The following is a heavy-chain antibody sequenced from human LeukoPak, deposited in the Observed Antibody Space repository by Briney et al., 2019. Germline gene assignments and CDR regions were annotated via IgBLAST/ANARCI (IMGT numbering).Heavy chain of an antibody. CDR3: ATDPSFGTTVVTQFDY. CDR2: FDPEDGET. CDR1: GYTLTELS. J-gene: IGHJ4*02. D-gene: IGHD4-23*01. V-gene: IGHV1-24*01. Sequence: GASVTVSCKVSGYTLTELSMHWVRQAPGKGLEWMGGFDPEDGETIYAQKFQGRVTMTEDTSTDTAYMELSSLRSEDTAVYYCATDPSFGTTVVTQFDYWGQGTLVTVSS.